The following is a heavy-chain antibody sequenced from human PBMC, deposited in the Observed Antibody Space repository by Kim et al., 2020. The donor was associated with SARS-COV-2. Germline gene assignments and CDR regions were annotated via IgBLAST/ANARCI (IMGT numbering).Heavy chain of an antibody. CDR1: DASITNTNYY. CDR2: IYHAGSA. V-gene: IGHV4-39*01. CDR3: AMERGFWELSF. D-gene: IGHD1-26*01. J-gene: IGHJ4*02. Sequence: PSETLSLTCAVSDASITNTNYYCAWVRQPPGKGLEWIGSIYHAGSASYSPSLKSRVTISLDTSKNQFSLTLDSVTAADTAVYLCAMERGFWELSFWGQGTLVTVSS.